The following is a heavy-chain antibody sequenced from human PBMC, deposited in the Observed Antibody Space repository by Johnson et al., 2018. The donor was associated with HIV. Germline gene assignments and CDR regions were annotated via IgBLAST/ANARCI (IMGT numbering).Heavy chain of an antibody. CDR1: GFTFSSYA. D-gene: IGHD1-26*01. CDR3: ARLEELLRAFDI. J-gene: IGHJ3*02. V-gene: IGHV3-30-3*01. Sequence: QVQLVESGGGVVQPGRSLRLSCAASGFTFSSYAMHWVRQAPAKGLEWVAVISYDGSNKYYADSVKGRFTISRDNSKNTLYLQMNSLRAEETAVYYCARLEELLRAFDIWGQGTMVTVSS. CDR2: ISYDGSNK.